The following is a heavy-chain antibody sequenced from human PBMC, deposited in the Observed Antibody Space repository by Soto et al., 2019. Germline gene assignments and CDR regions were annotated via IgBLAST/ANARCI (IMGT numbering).Heavy chain of an antibody. J-gene: IGHJ4*02. CDR1: GFTFKDYG. Sequence: QVHLVESGGGVVQPGTSLRLSCAASGFTFKDYGMHWVRQAPGKGLEWVAGVWNDAYNKNYADSVRGRFTTSRDNSRNSIYLQMATLRGGESAMYFCAIEMGSGLTVINFDHWGQGTRVTVSP. V-gene: IGHV3-33*08. D-gene: IGHD2-21*01. CDR2: VWNDAYNK. CDR3: AIEMGSGLTVINFDH.